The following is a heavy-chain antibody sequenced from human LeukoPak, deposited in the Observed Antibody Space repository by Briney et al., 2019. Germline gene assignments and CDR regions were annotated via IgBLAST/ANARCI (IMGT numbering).Heavy chain of an antibody. Sequence: ASVKVSCKASGYTFSGYYIHWVRQAPGQGLEWMGRINPNNGGTNYAQKFQGRVTMARDMSMSTAYMELSRLRSDDTAVYYCAGEDNSSGYRPFDIWGQGTMVTVPS. J-gene: IGHJ3*02. CDR2: INPNNGGT. CDR3: AGEDNSSGYRPFDI. D-gene: IGHD3-22*01. V-gene: IGHV1-2*06. CDR1: GYTFSGYY.